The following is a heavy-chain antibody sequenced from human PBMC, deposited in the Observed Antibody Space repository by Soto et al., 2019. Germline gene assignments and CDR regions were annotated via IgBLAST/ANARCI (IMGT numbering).Heavy chain of an antibody. Sequence: SMRLSCSFAGLTVYSKYIIWVRHAPLKGLEWVSVLYSGGRTDYADSVQGRFTISRDNSKNTVYLQMNRLRAEDASVSYCASRTWDRGGLEPRGQGT. J-gene: IGHJ1*01. V-gene: IGHV3-53*01. CDR2: LYSGGRT. CDR1: GLTVYSKY. D-gene: IGHD3-10*01. CDR3: ASRTWDRGGLEP.